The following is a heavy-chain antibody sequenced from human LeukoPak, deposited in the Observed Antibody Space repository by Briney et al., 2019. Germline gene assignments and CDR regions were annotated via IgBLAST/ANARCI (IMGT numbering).Heavy chain of an antibody. Sequence: SETLSLTCTVSGGSVSSSHYWGWIRQPPGKGLEWIGSIYYGGSTYYNASLRSRVTTSVDTSKNQFSLKLSSVTAADTAVYYCARTPLDYYGSDMGWFDPWGQGTLVTVSS. CDR2: IYYGGST. V-gene: IGHV4-39*07. CDR3: ARTPLDYYGSDMGWFDP. D-gene: IGHD3-10*01. J-gene: IGHJ5*02. CDR1: GGSVSSSHY.